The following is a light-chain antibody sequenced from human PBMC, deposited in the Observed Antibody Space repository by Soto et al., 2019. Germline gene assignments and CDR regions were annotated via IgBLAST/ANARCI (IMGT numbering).Light chain of an antibody. CDR3: VLYLGGGIWV. Sequence: QTVVTQEPSFSVSPGGTVTLTCGLNSGSVSTSYYPNWCQQTPCQAPRTLIYSTNIRSSGVPDRFSGSILGNKAALTITGAQADYESTYYCVLYLGGGIWVFGGGTKLTVL. CDR2: STN. V-gene: IGLV8-61*01. CDR1: SGSVSTSYY. J-gene: IGLJ3*02.